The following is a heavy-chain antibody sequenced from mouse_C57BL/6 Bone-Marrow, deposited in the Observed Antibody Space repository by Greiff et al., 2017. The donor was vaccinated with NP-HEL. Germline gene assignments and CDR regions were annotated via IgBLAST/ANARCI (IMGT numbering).Heavy chain of an antibody. CDR1: GYTFTSYW. CDR2: IHPSDSDT. Sequence: QVQLQQPGAELVKPGASVKVSCKASGYTFTSYWMHWVKQRPGQGLEWIGRIHPSDSDTNYNQKFKGKATLTVDKSSSTAYMQLSSLTSEDSAVYYCAIPYDYDEWYFDVWGTGTTVTVSS. J-gene: IGHJ1*03. CDR3: AIPYDYDEWYFDV. D-gene: IGHD2-4*01. V-gene: IGHV1-74*01.